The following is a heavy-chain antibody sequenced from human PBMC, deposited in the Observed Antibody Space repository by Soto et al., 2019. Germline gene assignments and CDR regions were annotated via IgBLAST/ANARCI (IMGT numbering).Heavy chain of an antibody. Sequence: ASVKVSCKASGYSFTNTDVTWVRQATGQRLEWMGWMNPGSGDTGYAQKFQGRVTMTRDISIATAYMELSSLRSDDTAIYYCARMATFGSLNWFDPCGQGSLVTGSS. CDR2: MNPGSGDT. CDR1: GYSFTNTD. V-gene: IGHV1-8*01. D-gene: IGHD3-16*01. J-gene: IGHJ5*02. CDR3: ARMATFGSLNWFDP.